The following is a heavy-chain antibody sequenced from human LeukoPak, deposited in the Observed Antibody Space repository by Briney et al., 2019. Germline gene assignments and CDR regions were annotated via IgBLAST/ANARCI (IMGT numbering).Heavy chain of an antibody. CDR3: AKDRTYYYDSSGYSASLFDY. J-gene: IGHJ4*02. D-gene: IGHD3-22*01. CDR1: GFTFDDYA. V-gene: IGHV3-9*01. Sequence: GRSLRLSCAASGFTFDDYAMHWVRQAPGKGLEWASGISWNSGSIGYADSVKGRFTISRDNAKNSLYLQMNSLRAEDTALYYCAKDRTYYYDSSGYSASLFDYWGQGTLVTVSS. CDR2: ISWNSGSI.